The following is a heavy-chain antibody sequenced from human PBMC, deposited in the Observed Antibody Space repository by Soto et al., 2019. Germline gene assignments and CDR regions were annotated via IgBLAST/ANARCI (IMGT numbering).Heavy chain of an antibody. Sequence: SETLSLTCTVSNGSIGTYYWTWVRQPPGKGLEWIGYVYYSGSTNYNPSLKSRVGMSIDTSKNQFSLELKSVTAADTATYFCVRDYLLTGFDTWGHGTLVTVSS. CDR3: VRDYLLTGFDT. D-gene: IGHD3-9*01. V-gene: IGHV4-59*01. CDR1: NGSIGTYY. J-gene: IGHJ5*01. CDR2: VYYSGST.